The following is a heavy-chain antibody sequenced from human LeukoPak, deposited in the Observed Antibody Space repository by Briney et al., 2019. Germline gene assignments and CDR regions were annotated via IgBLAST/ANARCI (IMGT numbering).Heavy chain of an antibody. CDR3: ASNDLMVRESSAFDY. D-gene: IGHD3-10*01. CDR1: GYSFTSYG. J-gene: IGHJ4*02. V-gene: IGHV1-18*01. Sequence: GASVKVSCKASGYSFTSYGISWVRQAPGQGLEWMGWISTYNGNTNYAQKVQGRVTMTTDTSTSTAYMELRSLRSDDTAVYYCASNDLMVRESSAFDYWGQGTLVTVSS. CDR2: ISTYNGNT.